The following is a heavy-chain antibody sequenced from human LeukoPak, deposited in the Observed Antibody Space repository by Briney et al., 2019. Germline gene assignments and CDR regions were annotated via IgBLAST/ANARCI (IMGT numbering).Heavy chain of an antibody. CDR1: GFIFSNYA. CDR2: LHPGGRA. D-gene: IGHD5-12*01. V-gene: IGHV3-53*05. CDR3: ARDAGGGYDSYGLDV. J-gene: IGHJ6*02. Sequence: GGSLRLSCAASGFIFSNYAMSWVRQVPGRGLEWVSLLHPGGRAYYADSVKGRFTIFRDNAKNTLHLQMDSLRVEDTAVYYCARDAGGGYDSYGLDVWGQGTTVTVAS.